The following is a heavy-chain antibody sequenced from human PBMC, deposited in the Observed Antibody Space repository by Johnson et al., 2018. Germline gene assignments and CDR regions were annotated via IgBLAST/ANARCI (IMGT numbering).Heavy chain of an antibody. CDR3: AGVPAAITVTYYSYMEV. V-gene: IGHV4-4*02. CDR2: IFHTGYP. D-gene: IGHD3-22*01. Sequence: QVQLQESGPGLVRPSGTLTLTCAVSGDSINSPKWWTWVRQPPGKGLEWIGEIFHTGYPKYNPSLKSRVTFSVDKSKNQFSLTLTSLTAADTAVYYCAGVPAAITVTYYSYMEVWGKGTTVIVSS. CDR1: GDSINSPKW. J-gene: IGHJ6*03.